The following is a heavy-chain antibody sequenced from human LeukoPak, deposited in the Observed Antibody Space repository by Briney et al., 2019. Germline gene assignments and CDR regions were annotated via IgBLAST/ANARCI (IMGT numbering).Heavy chain of an antibody. Sequence: GGSLRLSCAASGFTFSCYAMSWVRQAPGKGLEWVSAISGSGGSTYYADSVKGRFTISRDNSKNTLYLQMNSLRAEDTAVYYCAKDRYSGSYTLGWFDPWGQGTLVTVSS. D-gene: IGHD1-26*01. V-gene: IGHV3-23*01. J-gene: IGHJ5*02. CDR3: AKDRYSGSYTLGWFDP. CDR1: GFTFSCYA. CDR2: ISGSGGST.